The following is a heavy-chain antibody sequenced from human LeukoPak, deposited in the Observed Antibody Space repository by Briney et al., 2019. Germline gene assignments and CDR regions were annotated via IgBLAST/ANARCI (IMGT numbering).Heavy chain of an antibody. CDR3: ARDRPKYGSGSSRSQLDY. D-gene: IGHD3-10*01. V-gene: IGHV1-18*01. CDR1: GYTFTSYG. CDR2: ISAYNGNT. J-gene: IGHJ4*02. Sequence: ASVKVSCKASGYTFTSYGISWVRQAPGQGLEWMGWISAYNGNTNYAQKLQGRVTMTTDTSTSTAYMELRSLRSDDTAVYYCARDRPKYGSGSSRSQLDYWGQGTLVTVSS.